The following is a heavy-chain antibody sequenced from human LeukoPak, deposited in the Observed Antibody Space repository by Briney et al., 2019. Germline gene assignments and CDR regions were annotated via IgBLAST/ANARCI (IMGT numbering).Heavy chain of an antibody. J-gene: IGHJ4*02. CDR2: INHSGST. V-gene: IGHV4-34*01. Sequence: PSETLSLTCAVYGGSFSGYYWSWIRQPPGKGLEWIGEINHSGSTNYNPSLKSRVTISVDTSKNQFSLKLSSVTAADTAVYYCARRVHTYYYGSGSYRYYFDYWGQGTLVTVSS. CDR1: GGSFSGYY. D-gene: IGHD3-10*01. CDR3: ARRVHTYYYGSGSYRYYFDY.